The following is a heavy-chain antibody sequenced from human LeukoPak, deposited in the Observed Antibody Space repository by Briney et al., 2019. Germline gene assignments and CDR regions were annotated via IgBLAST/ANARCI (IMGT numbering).Heavy chain of an antibody. D-gene: IGHD6-19*01. J-gene: IGHJ4*02. Sequence: SVKVSCKASGGTFSSYAISWVRQAPGQGLEWMGGIIPIFGTANYAQKFQGRVTITADESTSTAYMELSSLGSEVTAVYYCARAARYSSGWYFDYWGQGTLVTVSS. CDR1: GGTFSSYA. CDR2: IIPIFGTA. CDR3: ARAARYSSGWYFDY. V-gene: IGHV1-69*13.